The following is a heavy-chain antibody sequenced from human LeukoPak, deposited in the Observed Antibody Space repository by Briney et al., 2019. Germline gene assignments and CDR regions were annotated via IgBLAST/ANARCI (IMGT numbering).Heavy chain of an antibody. V-gene: IGHV4-38-2*02. CDR2: IYHSGST. CDR3: ARVVASPHYYYMDV. J-gene: IGHJ6*03. Sequence: PLETLSLTCTVSGYSISSGYYWGWIRQPPGKGLEWIGSIYHSGSTYYNPSLKSRVTISVDTSKNQFSLKLSSVTAADTAVYYCARVVASPHYYYMDVWGKGTTVTVSS. CDR1: GYSISSGYY.